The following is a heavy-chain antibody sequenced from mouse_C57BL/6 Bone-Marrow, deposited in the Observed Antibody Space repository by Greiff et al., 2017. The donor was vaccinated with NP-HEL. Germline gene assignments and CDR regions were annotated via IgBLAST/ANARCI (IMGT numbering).Heavy chain of an antibody. D-gene: IGHD1-1*01. Sequence: QVQLKESGAELVRPGASVKLSCKASGYTFTDYYINWVKQRPGQGLEWIARIYPGSGNTYYNEKFKGKATLTAEKSSSTAYMQLSSLTSEDSAVYFCARGDYGSNFDYAMDYWGQGTSVTVSS. CDR3: ARGDYGSNFDYAMDY. V-gene: IGHV1-76*01. CDR2: IYPGSGNT. J-gene: IGHJ4*01. CDR1: GYTFTDYY.